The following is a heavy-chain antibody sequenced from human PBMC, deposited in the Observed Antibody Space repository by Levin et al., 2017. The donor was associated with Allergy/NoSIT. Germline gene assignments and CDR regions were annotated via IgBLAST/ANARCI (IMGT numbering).Heavy chain of an antibody. D-gene: IGHD3-3*01. J-gene: IGHJ6*02. Sequence: AASVKVSCKASGYTFTSYYMHWVRQAPGQGLEWMGIINPSGGSTSYAQKFQGRVTMTRDTSTSTVYMELSSLRSEDTAVYYCARDRAVIILNYYYGMDVWGQGTTVTVSS. CDR3: ARDRAVIILNYYYGMDV. CDR1: GYTFTSYY. CDR2: INPSGGST. V-gene: IGHV1-46*01.